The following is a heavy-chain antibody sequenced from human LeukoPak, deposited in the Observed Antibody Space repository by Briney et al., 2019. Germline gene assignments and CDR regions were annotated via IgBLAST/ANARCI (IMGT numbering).Heavy chain of an antibody. Sequence: SGKASCKASGGTFSSYAISWVRQAPGHRLEWMGGIIPIFGTANYAQKFQGRVTITAVESTSTAYMELSSLRSEDTAVYYCARDEMVVAAKGRNYYYGMDVWGQGTTVTVSS. CDR1: GGTFSSYA. V-gene: IGHV1-69*13. CDR3: ARDEMVVAAKGRNYYYGMDV. D-gene: IGHD2-15*01. J-gene: IGHJ6*02. CDR2: IIPIFGTA.